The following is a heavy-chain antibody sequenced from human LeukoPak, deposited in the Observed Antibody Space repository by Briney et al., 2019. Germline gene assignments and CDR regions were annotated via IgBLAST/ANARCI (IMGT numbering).Heavy chain of an antibody. CDR2: ISSSGSV. V-gene: IGHV4-4*09. J-gene: IGHJ4*02. Sequence: PSETLSLTCTVSRGSISGSIRSYYWSWLRQPPGKGLEWIGYISSSGSVNDNPSLRSRVTISVDTSKNQLFLSLSSVSAADTAVYYCARIPLGYSGAYYFDYWGQGTLVTVSP. CDR3: ARIPLGYSGAYYFDY. D-gene: IGHD5-12*01. CDR1: RGSISGSIRSYY.